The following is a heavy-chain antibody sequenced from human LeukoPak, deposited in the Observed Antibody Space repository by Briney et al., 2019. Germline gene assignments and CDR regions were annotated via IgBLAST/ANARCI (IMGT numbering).Heavy chain of an antibody. D-gene: IGHD3-3*01. V-gene: IGHV3-23*01. Sequence: GGSLRLSCAASGFAFTNFAMSWVRQAPGKGLEWVSAMSGSGYYTYYVESVKGRFTISRDNSKNTLYLHMNSLRADDTAVYYCAKMEGQRLYDYCMDVWGRGTTVTVSS. CDR1: GFAFTNFA. J-gene: IGHJ6*03. CDR3: AKMEGQRLYDYCMDV. CDR2: MSGSGYYT.